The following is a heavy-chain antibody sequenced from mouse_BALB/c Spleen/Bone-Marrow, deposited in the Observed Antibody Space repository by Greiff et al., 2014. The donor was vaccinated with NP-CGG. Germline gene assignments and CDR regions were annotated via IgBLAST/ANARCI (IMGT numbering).Heavy chain of an antibody. CDR2: INPCNGGT. J-gene: IGHJ2*01. CDR1: GYSFTGHT. D-gene: IGHD2-1*01. V-gene: IGHV1-26*01. CDR3: AYGNFDY. Sequence: VQLKESGPELVKPGASMKISCKTSGYSFTGHTMNWVKQSHGKNLEWIGLINPCNGGTSYNQKFKGKATLTVDKSSSTAYMELLSLTSEDSAVYFCAYGNFDYWGQGTTLTVSS.